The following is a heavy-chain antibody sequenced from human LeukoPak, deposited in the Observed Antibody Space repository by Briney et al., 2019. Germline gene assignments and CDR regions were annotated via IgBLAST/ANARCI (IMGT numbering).Heavy chain of an antibody. Sequence: PSETLSLTCTVSGGSISSYYWSWIRQPAGKGLEWIGRIYTSGSTNYNPSLKSRVTMSVDTSKNQFSLKLSSVTAADTAMYYCARGGYYDFWSGSRIDAFNIWGQGTMATVSS. V-gene: IGHV4-4*07. J-gene: IGHJ3*02. CDR1: GGSISSYY. CDR3: ARGGYYDFWSGSRIDAFNI. CDR2: IYTSGST. D-gene: IGHD3-3*01.